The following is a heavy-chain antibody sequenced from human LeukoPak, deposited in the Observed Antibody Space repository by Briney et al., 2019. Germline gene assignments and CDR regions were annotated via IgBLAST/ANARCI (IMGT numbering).Heavy chain of an antibody. CDR2: IYYSGST. Sequence: PSETLSLTCTVSGGSISSSSYYWGWIRQPPGKGLEWIGSIYYSGSTYYNPSLKSRVTISVDTSKNQFSLKLSSVTAADTAVYYCARQSSGPVTYRWFDPWGQGTLVTVSS. CDR1: GGSISSSSYY. CDR3: ARQSSGPVTYRWFDP. D-gene: IGHD6-19*01. J-gene: IGHJ5*02. V-gene: IGHV4-39*07.